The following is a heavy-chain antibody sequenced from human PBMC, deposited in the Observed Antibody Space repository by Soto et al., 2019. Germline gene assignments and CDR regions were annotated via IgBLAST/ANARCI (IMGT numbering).Heavy chain of an antibody. CDR2: ISGSGGST. CDR3: AKGRWLRVGYYYYGMDV. J-gene: IGHJ6*02. V-gene: IGHV3-23*01. Sequence: GGSLRLSCAASGFTFSSYAMSWVRQAPGKGLEWVSAISGSGGSTYYADSVKGRFTISRDNSKNTLYLQMNSLRAEDTAVYYCAKGRWLRVGYYYYGMDVWGQGTTVTVSS. D-gene: IGHD5-12*01. CDR1: GFTFSSYA.